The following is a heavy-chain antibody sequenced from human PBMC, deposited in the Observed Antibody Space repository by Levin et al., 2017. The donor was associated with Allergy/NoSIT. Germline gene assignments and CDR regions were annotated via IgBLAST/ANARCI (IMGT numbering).Heavy chain of an antibody. V-gene: IGHV3-23*01. CDR2: ISGSGGST. Sequence: AGGSLRLSCAASGFTFSSYAMSWVRQAPGKGLEWVSAISGSGGSTYYADSVKGRFTISRDNSKNTLYLQMNSLRAEDTAVYYCAKTPGGSLLLYYFDYWGQGTLVTVSS. CDR3: AKTPGGSLLLYYFDY. D-gene: IGHD2-15*01. J-gene: IGHJ4*02. CDR1: GFTFSSYA.